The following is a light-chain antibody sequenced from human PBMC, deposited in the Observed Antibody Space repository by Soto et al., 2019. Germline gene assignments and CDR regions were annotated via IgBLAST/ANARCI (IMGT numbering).Light chain of an antibody. CDR1: SSDVGTYDY. J-gene: IGLJ1*01. Sequence: QSALTQPASVSGSPGQSIAISCTGTSSDVGTYDYVSWYQQYPDKAPKLIIYEVTQRPSGVSNRFSGSKSGNTASLTISGFQAEDEADYYGSSHPSAKTRGLGTGPKATVL. V-gene: IGLV2-14*01. CDR3: SSHPSAKTRG. CDR2: EVT.